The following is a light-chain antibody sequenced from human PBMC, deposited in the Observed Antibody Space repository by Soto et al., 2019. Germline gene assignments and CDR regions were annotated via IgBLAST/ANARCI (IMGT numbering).Light chain of an antibody. CDR3: SSYTSSSTV. CDR1: SSDVGSYNL. J-gene: IGLJ1*01. CDR2: EVS. V-gene: IGLV2-14*02. Sequence: QSVLTQPASVPGSPGQSITISCTGTSSDVGSYNLVSWYQQHPGKAPKLMIYEVSNRPSGVPNRFSGSKSGNTASLTISGLQAEDEADYYCSSYTSSSTVFGTGTKVTVL.